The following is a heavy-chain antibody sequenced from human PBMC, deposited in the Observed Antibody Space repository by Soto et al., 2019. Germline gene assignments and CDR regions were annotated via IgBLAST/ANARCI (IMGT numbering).Heavy chain of an antibody. V-gene: IGHV1-69*13. CDR1: GGTFSSYA. J-gene: IGHJ5*02. CDR2: IIPIFGTA. CDR3: ARDHNPAYGDYVPIDP. Sequence: SVKVSCKASGGTFSSYAISWVRQAPGQGLEWMGGIIPIFGTANYAQKFQGRVTITADESTSTAYMELSSLRSEGTAVYYCARDHNPAYGDYVPIDPWGQGTLVTVSS. D-gene: IGHD4-17*01.